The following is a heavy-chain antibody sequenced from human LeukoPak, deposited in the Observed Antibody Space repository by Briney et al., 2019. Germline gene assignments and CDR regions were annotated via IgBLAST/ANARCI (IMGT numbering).Heavy chain of an antibody. D-gene: IGHD1-26*01. Sequence: GGSLRLSCAASGFTFSSYSMNWVRQAPGKGLEWVSSISSSSSYIYYADSVKGRFTISRDNAKNSLYLQMNSLRAGDTAVYYCATWVVGAVFDYWGRGTLVTVSS. CDR3: ATWVVGAVFDY. J-gene: IGHJ4*02. CDR1: GFTFSSYS. V-gene: IGHV3-21*01. CDR2: ISSSSSYI.